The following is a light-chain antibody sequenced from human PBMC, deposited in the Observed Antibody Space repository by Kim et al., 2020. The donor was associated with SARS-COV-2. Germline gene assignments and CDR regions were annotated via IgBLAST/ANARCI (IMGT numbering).Light chain of an antibody. Sequence: VAPGQTARIPCSGDKLGDKYACWDPQKPGPSPVLVIYQDSKRPSGIPERFSGSNSGNTATLTISGTQAMDEADYYCQAWDSSTAAFGGGTQLTVL. CDR3: QAWDSSTAA. CDR1: KLGDKY. J-gene: IGLJ2*01. CDR2: QDS. V-gene: IGLV3-1*01.